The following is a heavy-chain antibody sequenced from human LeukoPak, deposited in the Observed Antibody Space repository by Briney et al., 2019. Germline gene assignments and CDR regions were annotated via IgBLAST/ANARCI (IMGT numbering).Heavy chain of an antibody. CDR2: IYPADSGT. V-gene: IGHV5-51*01. J-gene: IGHJ4*02. D-gene: IGHD6-13*01. CDR3: ARQRIAGYYFDY. Sequence: GESLQISCRTSGYSFTTSWIGWLRQRPGKGLEWMAIIYPADSGTKYSPSLQDQVTISVDKSISTAYLQWSSLKASDSAMYYCARQRIAGYYFDYWGQGTLVTVSS. CDR1: GYSFTTSW.